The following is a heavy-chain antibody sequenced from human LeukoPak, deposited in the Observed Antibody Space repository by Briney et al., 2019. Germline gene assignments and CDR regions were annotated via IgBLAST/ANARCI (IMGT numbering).Heavy chain of an antibody. J-gene: IGHJ3*01. CDR3: ARPAYTAAYDL. CDR1: GFIFSTYW. D-gene: IGHD3-16*01. CDR2: MKGDGSEI. Sequence: PGGSLRLSCAASGFIFSTYWMMWARQAPGKGLEWVANMKGDGSEIHYVDSVKGRFTISRDNARNSLFFQMNGLRPEDTAVYYCARPAYTAAYDLWGQGTMVTVSS. V-gene: IGHV3-7*01.